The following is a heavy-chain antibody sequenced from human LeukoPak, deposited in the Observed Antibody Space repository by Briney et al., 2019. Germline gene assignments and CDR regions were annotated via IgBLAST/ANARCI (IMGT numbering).Heavy chain of an antibody. CDR1: GRYW. CDR2: ISSDGSWT. V-gene: IGHV3-74*01. D-gene: IGHD2/OR15-2a*01. J-gene: IGHJ4*02. Sequence: PGGSLRLSCAASGRYWMHWVRQAPGKGLVWVSHISSDGSWTSYADSVKGRFTISKDNAKNTVYLQISNLRVEDTAVYYCVSFYETYWGRGTLVTVSS. CDR3: VSFYETY.